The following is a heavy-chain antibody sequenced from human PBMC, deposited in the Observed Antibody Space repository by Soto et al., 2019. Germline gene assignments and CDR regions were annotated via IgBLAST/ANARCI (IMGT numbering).Heavy chain of an antibody. CDR3: ARDGWGSGWYYFDY. D-gene: IGHD6-19*01. CDR1: GFTFSSYS. CDR2: ISSSSSYI. V-gene: IGHV3-21*01. Sequence: EVQLVESGGGLVKPGGSLRLSCAASGFTFSSYSMNWVRQAPGKGLEWVSSISSSSSYIYYADSVKGRFTISRDNAKNSLYLQMNSLRAEDTAVYYCARDGWGSGWYYFDYWGQGTLVTVSS. J-gene: IGHJ4*02.